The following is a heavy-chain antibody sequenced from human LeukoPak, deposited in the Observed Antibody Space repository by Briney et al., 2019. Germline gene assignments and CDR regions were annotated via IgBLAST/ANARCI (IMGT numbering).Heavy chain of an antibody. CDR3: ARDPVRGYGMDV. J-gene: IGHJ6*02. D-gene: IGHD5-12*01. V-gene: IGHV3-30*03. CDR2: ISYDGSNK. CDR1: GFTFSSYS. Sequence: GGSLRLSCAASGFTFSSYSMNWVRQAPGKGLEWVAVISYDGSNKYYADSVKGRFTISRDNSKNTLYLQMNSLRAEDTAVYYCARDPVRGYGMDVWGQGTTVTVSS.